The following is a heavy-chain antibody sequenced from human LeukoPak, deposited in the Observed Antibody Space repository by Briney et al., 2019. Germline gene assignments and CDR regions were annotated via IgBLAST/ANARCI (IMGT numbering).Heavy chain of an antibody. V-gene: IGHV3-66*01. CDR3: ARDVSGYGRGY. CDR1: GFTVSSNY. J-gene: IGHJ4*02. D-gene: IGHD5-12*01. CDR2: IYSGGST. Sequence: GGSLRLSCAASGFTVSSNYMSWVRQAPGKGLGWVSVIYSGGSTYYADSVKGRFTISRDNSKNTLCLQMNSLRAEDTAVYYCARDVSGYGRGYWGQGTLVTVSS.